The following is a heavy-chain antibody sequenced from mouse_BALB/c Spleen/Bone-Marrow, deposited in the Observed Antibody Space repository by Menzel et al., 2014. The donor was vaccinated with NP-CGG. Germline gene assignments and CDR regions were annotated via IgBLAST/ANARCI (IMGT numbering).Heavy chain of an antibody. Sequence: VQLKHSGAELVKPGASVELSCTASGFNIKDTYMHWVKQRPEQGLEWIGRIDPANGNTKYDPKFQGKATITADTSSNTAYLQLSSLTSEDTAVYYRARLDLFAYWGQGTLVTVSA. CDR1: GFNIKDTY. CDR3: ARLDLFAY. J-gene: IGHJ3*01. V-gene: IGHV14-3*02. CDR2: IDPANGNT.